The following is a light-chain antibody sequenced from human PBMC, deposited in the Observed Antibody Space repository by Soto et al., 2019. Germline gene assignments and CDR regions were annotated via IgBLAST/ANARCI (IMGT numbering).Light chain of an antibody. J-gene: IGKJ4*01. CDR2: GAS. Sequence: EIVVTQSPATLSVSPGERATLSCRASQSVSSNLAWYQQKPGQAPRLLIYGASTRATGIPARFSSSGSGTEFTLTISSLQYEDFAVYYCQQYNNWPSLTFGGGTKVEIK. V-gene: IGKV3-15*01. CDR1: QSVSSN. CDR3: QQYNNWPSLT.